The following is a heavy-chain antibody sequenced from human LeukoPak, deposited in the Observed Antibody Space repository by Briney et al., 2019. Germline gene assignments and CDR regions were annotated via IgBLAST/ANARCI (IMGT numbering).Heavy chain of an antibody. D-gene: IGHD3-22*01. V-gene: IGHV3-53*01. CDR1: GFTVSSNY. J-gene: IGHJ4*02. Sequence: GGSLRLSCAASGFTVSSNYVSWVRQAPGKGLEWVSVIYSGGSTYYADSVKGRFTISRDNSKNTLYLQMNSLRAEDTAVYYCARGPHYYDSSGYYDYWGQGTLVTVSS. CDR2: IYSGGST. CDR3: ARGPHYYDSSGYYDY.